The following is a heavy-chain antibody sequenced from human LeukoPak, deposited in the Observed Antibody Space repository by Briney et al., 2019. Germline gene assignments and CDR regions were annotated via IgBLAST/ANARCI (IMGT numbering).Heavy chain of an antibody. J-gene: IGHJ3*01. D-gene: IGHD4-17*01. CDR2: ISWNSGSI. V-gene: IGHV3-9*01. Sequence: PGRSLRLSCAASGFTFDDYAMHWVRQAPGKGLEWVSGISWNSGSIGYADSVKGRFTISRDNAKNSLYLQMNSLRAEDTALYYCAKGTTVTSAFGFWGQGTMVTVPS. CDR3: AKGTTVTSAFGF. CDR1: GFTFDDYA.